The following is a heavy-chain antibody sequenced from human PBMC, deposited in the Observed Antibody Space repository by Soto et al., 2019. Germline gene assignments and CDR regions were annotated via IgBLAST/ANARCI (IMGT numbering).Heavy chain of an antibody. D-gene: IGHD2-2*01. J-gene: IGHJ6*03. V-gene: IGHV1-69*13. CDR3: AICSTSCQDYYYYMDV. Sequence: ASVKVSCKASGGTFRSYAISWVRQAPGQGLEWMGGIIPIFGTANYAQKFQGRVTITADESTSTAYMELSSLRSEDTAVYYCAICSTSCQDYYYYMDVWGKGTTVTVSS. CDR2: IIPIFGTA. CDR1: GGTFRSYA.